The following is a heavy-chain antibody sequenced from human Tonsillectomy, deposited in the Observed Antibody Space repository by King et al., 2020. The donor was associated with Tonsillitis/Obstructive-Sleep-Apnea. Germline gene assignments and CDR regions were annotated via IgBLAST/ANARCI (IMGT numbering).Heavy chain of an antibody. CDR3: TKEAVYTTWLIES. J-gene: IGHJ4*02. V-gene: IGHV3-43*01. CDR1: GFIFDRFT. CDR2: SSRDGSNT. D-gene: IGHD5/OR15-5a*01. Sequence: VQLVEAGGVVVQPGGSLRLSCAASGFIFDRFTMHWVRQAPGKGLEWVSLSSRDGSNTKYADSVKGRFSISRDNSKNSLYLQMNSLRTEDTALYYCTKEAVYTTWLIESWGQGTLVTVSS.